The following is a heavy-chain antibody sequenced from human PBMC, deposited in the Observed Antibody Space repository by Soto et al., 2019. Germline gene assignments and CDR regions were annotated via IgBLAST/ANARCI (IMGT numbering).Heavy chain of an antibody. V-gene: IGHV4-30-4*01. D-gene: IGHD2-15*01. CDR3: ASYSTGNWFDP. CDR1: GGSISSGDYY. CDR2: IYYSGST. Sequence: SETLSLTCTVSGGSISSGDYYWSWIRQPPGKGLEWIGYIYYSGSTYYNPSLKSRVTISVDTSKNQFSLKLSSVTAADTAVYYGASYSTGNWFDPWGQGTLVTVSS. J-gene: IGHJ5*02.